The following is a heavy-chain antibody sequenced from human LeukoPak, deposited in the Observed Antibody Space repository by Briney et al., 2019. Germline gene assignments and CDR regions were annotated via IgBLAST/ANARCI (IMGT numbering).Heavy chain of an antibody. J-gene: IGHJ1*01. D-gene: IGHD4-17*01. V-gene: IGHV4-4*02. CDR2: IYHSGST. Sequence: SGTLSLTCAVSGGSISSSNWWSWVRQPPGKGLGWIGEIYHSGSTNYNPSLKSRVTISVDKSKNQFSLKLSSVTAADTAVYYCARAGYGDYYGEYFQHWGQGTLVTVSS. CDR3: ARAGYGDYYGEYFQH. CDR1: GGSISSSNW.